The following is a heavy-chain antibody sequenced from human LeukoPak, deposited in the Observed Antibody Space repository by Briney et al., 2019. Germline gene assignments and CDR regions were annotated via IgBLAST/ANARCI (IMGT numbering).Heavy chain of an antibody. D-gene: IGHD2-15*01. Sequence: NPGGSLRLSCAASGFNFSSHSMNWVRQAPGKGLEWVSSIISSGSYIYYADSVKGRLTISRDNAKNSLFLQMNSLRAEDTAVYYCTRDFGGYCSGGSCYSGWSDYWGQGTLVTVSS. CDR1: GFNFSSHS. CDR3: TRDFGGYCSGGSCYSGWSDY. CDR2: IISSGSYI. J-gene: IGHJ4*02. V-gene: IGHV3-21*01.